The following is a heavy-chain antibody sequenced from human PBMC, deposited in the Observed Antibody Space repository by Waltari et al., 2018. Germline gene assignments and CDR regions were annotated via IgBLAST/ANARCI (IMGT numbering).Heavy chain of an antibody. D-gene: IGHD3-10*01. CDR3: ARGGSRAGFDY. J-gene: IGHJ4*02. Sequence: QVQLLQSGAEVKKPGASVKLSCKASGYTFINHGIHWVRQAPGQRLEWMGWISTCNGHASYSQKFQDRVTITRDTSATTVYMEVTTLKSEDTAVFYCARGGSRAGFDYWGQGTLVTVSS. V-gene: IGHV1-3*04. CDR1: GYTFINHG. CDR2: ISTCNGHA.